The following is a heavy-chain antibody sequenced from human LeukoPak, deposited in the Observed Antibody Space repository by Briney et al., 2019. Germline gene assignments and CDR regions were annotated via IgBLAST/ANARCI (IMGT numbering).Heavy chain of an antibody. J-gene: IGHJ4*02. V-gene: IGHV1-18*01. CDR1: GYAFTSYG. D-gene: IGHD2-2*01. CDR2: ISAYNGDT. Sequence: ASVKVSCKASGYAFTSYGISWVRQAPGQGLEWMGWISAYNGDTNYAQKFQGRVTMTRNTSISTAYMELSSLRSEDTAVYYCARVPAAMIDYWGQGTLVTVSS. CDR3: ARVPAAMIDY.